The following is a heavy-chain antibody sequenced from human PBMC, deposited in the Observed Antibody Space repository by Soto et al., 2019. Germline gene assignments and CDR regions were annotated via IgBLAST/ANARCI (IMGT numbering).Heavy chain of an antibody. CDR1: GYTLTELS. V-gene: IGHV1-24*01. J-gene: IGHJ3*01. CDR2: FDPEDGET. D-gene: IGHD2-15*01. Sequence: ASVKVSCKVSGYTLTELSMHWVRQAPGKGLEWMGGFDPEDGETIYAQKFQGRVTMTEDTSTDTAYMELSSLRSEDTAVYYCETVGLRGVVGAEDAFDFGGKGTMATVPS. CDR3: ETVGLRGVVGAEDAFDF.